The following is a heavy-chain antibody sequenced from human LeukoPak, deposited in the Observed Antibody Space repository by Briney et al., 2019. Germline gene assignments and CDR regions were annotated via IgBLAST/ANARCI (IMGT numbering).Heavy chain of an antibody. V-gene: IGHV3-23*01. J-gene: IGHJ4*02. CDR2: ISGSGGST. Sequence: QTGGSLRLSCAASGFTFSSYAMSWVRQAPGKGLEWVSAISGSGGSTYYADSVKGRFTTSRDNSKNTLYLQMNSLRAEDTAVYYCAKDWREQWLVNLWNYWGQGTLVTVSS. D-gene: IGHD6-19*01. CDR3: AKDWREQWLVNLWNY. CDR1: GFTFSSYA.